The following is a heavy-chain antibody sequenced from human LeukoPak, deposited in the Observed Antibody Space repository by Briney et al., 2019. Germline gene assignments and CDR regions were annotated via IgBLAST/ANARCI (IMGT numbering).Heavy chain of an antibody. CDR1: GGSISSGGYS. CDR2: IYHSGST. CDR3: ARADLGYCSGGSCYYFDY. J-gene: IGHJ4*02. V-gene: IGHV4-30-2*01. D-gene: IGHD2-15*01. Sequence: SQTLSLTCAVSGGSISSGGYSWRWIRQPPGKGLEGIGYIYHSGSTYYNPSLKSRVTISVDRSKNQFSLKLSSVTAADTAVYYCARADLGYCSGGSCYYFDYWGQGTLVTVSS.